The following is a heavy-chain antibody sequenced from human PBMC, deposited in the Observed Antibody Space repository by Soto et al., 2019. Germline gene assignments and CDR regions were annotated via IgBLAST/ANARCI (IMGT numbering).Heavy chain of an antibody. Sequence: EVQLGESGGGLVQPGGSLRLSCAASGFTFSSYWMSWVRQAPGKGLEWVANIKEDGSAEFYVGSVKGRFTISRDNANNSLYPPMNSLTAEDTAVYYCARAIAARTGDYFDYWGHGTLVPVSS. CDR3: ARAIAARTGDYFDY. V-gene: IGHV3-7*01. D-gene: IGHD6-6*01. CDR2: IKEDGSAE. J-gene: IGHJ4*01. CDR1: GFTFSSYW.